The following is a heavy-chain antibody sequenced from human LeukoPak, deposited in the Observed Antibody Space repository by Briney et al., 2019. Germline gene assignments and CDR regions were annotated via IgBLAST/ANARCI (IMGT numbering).Heavy chain of an antibody. J-gene: IGHJ3*02. CDR2: ISSSSSYI. CDR1: GFTFSSYS. Sequence: GGSLRLSCAASGFTFSSYSMNWVRQAPGKGLEWVSSISSSSSYIYYADSVKGRFTISRDNAKNSLYLQMNSLRAEDTAVYYCERGNWNYVNAFDIWGQGTMVTVSS. D-gene: IGHD1-7*01. V-gene: IGHV3-21*01. CDR3: ERGNWNYVNAFDI.